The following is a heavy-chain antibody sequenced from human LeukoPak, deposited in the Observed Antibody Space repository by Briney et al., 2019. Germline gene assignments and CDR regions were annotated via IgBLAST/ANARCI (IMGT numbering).Heavy chain of an antibody. CDR3: ARQGAYDSSGYSHWYFDL. D-gene: IGHD3-22*01. CDR1: GGSISSYY. CDR2: IYYSGST. J-gene: IGHJ2*01. V-gene: IGHV4-59*08. Sequence: SETLSLTCTVSGGSISSYYWSWIRQPPGKGLEWIGYIYYSGSTNYNPSLKSRVTISVDTSKNQFSLNLSSVTAADTAVYYCARQGAYDSSGYSHWYFDLWGRGTLVTVSS.